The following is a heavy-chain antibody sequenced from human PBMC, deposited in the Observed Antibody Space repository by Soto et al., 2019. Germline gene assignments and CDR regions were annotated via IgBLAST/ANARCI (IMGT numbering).Heavy chain of an antibody. J-gene: IGHJ6*02. D-gene: IGHD2-2*01. Sequence: ASVKVSCKASGYTFTSYAMHWVRQAPGQRLEWMGWINAGNGNTKYSQKFQGRGTITRDTSASTAYMELSSLRSEDTAVYYCARDQGYCSSTSCWNYGMDVWGQGTTVTVSS. CDR3: ARDQGYCSSTSCWNYGMDV. CDR2: INAGNGNT. V-gene: IGHV1-3*01. CDR1: GYTFTSYA.